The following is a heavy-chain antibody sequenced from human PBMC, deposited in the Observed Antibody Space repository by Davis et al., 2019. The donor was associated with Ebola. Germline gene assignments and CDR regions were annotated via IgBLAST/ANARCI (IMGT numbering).Heavy chain of an antibody. V-gene: IGHV3-11*06. D-gene: IGHD3-10*01. J-gene: IGHJ6*02. CDR2: ISSSSTYR. CDR3: ARGFGGIVYYGMDV. Sequence: GESLNISCAASVFTFSDSHMNWIRQAPGKGLEWVSYISSSSTYRNYADSVKGRFTISRDNAKNSLYLQMNSLRAEDTAVYYCARGFGGIVYYGMDVWGQGTTVTVSS. CDR1: VFTFSDSH.